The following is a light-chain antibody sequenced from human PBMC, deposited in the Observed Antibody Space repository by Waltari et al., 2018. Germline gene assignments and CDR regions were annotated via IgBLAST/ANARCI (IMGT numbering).Light chain of an antibody. Sequence: QSALTQPASVSGSPGQSITLSRTGTSSDVGGYNYVSWYQQHPGKAPKLMIYEVSNRPSGVSNRLSGSKSGNTASLTISGLQAEDEADYYCSSYTSSSTVVFGGGTKLTVL. CDR2: EVS. CDR3: SSYTSSSTVV. J-gene: IGLJ2*01. CDR1: SSDVGGYNY. V-gene: IGLV2-14*01.